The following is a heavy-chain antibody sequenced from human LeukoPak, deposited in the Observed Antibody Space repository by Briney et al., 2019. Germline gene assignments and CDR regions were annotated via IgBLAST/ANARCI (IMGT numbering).Heavy chain of an antibody. CDR1: GFTFSSYA. CDR2: ISGSGGST. J-gene: IGHJ4*02. Sequence: GGSLRLSCAASGFTFSSYAMSWVRQAPGKGLEWVSAISGSGGSTYYADSVKSRFTISRDNSKNTLYLQMNSLRAEDTAVYYCAKEGNYRRSWYSDYWGQGTLVTVSS. CDR3: AKEGNYRRSWYSDY. V-gene: IGHV3-23*01. D-gene: IGHD6-13*01.